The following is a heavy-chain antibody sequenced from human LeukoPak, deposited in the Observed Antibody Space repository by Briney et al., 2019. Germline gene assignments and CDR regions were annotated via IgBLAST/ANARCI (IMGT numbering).Heavy chain of an antibody. J-gene: IGHJ4*02. CDR1: GGSISSSH. Sequence: SETLSLTCSVSGGSISSSHWNWIRQPPGKGLEWVGYIYYTGSTNYNPSLKSRVTISLDTSKNQFSLRLSSVTAADTAVYYCARDVGATTSYFDYWGQGTLVTVSS. CDR2: IYYTGST. D-gene: IGHD1-26*01. V-gene: IGHV4-59*01. CDR3: ARDVGATTSYFDY.